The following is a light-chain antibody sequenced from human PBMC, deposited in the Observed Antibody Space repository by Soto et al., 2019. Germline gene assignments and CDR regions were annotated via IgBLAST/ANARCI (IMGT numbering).Light chain of an antibody. CDR3: SSYAGSNNYVV. J-gene: IGLJ2*01. V-gene: IGLV2-8*01. CDR2: EVS. Sequence: QSALTQPPSASGSPGQSVTISCTGTSSDVGGYNYVSWYQQHPGKDPKLMIYEVSSRPSGVPDRFSGSKSGNTASLTVSGLQADYEADYYCSSYAGSNNYVVFGGGTKLTVL. CDR1: SSDVGGYNY.